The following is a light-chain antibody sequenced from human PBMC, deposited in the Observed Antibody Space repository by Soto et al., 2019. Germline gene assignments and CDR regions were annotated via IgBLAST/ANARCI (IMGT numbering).Light chain of an antibody. J-gene: IGKJ1*01. CDR2: RAS. CDR3: QQYHNLWT. CDR1: HYIYSN. Sequence: EIVMTQSPATLSVSPGERATHSCTASHYIYSNVAWFQQRPGQAPRLLIYRASTRATGTPARFSGSGSGTEFTLTITSLQSEDFALYYCQQYHNLWTFGQGTKVDIK. V-gene: IGKV3-15*01.